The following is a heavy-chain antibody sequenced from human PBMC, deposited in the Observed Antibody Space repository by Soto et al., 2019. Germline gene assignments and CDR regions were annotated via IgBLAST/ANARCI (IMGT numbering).Heavy chain of an antibody. CDR2: ITTFFETP. CDR1: GGTFSSDA. CDR3: AREVVTETTLGYFDY. J-gene: IGHJ4*02. Sequence: QVQLLQSGAEVKKPGSSVKVSCKASGGTFSSDAVSWLRQAPGQGLEWMGGITTFFETPNYAQRFQGRLTITADTSTSTVYMELRSLRSEDTATYYCAREVVTETTLGYFDYCGQGTLVTVSS. V-gene: IGHV1-69*06. D-gene: IGHD2-21*02.